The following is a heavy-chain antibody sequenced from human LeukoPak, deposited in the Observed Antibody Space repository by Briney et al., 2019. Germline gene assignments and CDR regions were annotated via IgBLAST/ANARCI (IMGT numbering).Heavy chain of an antibody. J-gene: IGHJ4*02. CDR2: IYDGGST. Sequence: GGSLRLSCAASGFTVSTKYMNWVRQAPRKGLEWVSIIYDGGSTYYAESVRGRFVISRDNSENTLYLHMNNLRAEDTAMYYCTTSYGTKRYFFDNWGQGTLVAVSS. CDR1: GFTVSTKY. V-gene: IGHV3-66*01. D-gene: IGHD3-9*01. CDR3: TTSYGTKRYFFDN.